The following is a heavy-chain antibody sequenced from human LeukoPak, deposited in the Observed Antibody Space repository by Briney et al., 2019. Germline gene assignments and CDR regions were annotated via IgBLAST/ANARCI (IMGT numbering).Heavy chain of an antibody. J-gene: IGHJ4*02. CDR1: GFTFRNYA. CDR2: ISASGANT. D-gene: IGHD2-2*02. CDR3: AKAHTQSDY. Sequence: PGGSLRLSCAASGFTFRNYAMSWVRQAPGRGQEWVSGISASGANTYYADSVKGRFTISRDNSKNTLYLQMNSLRAEDTTVYYCAKAHTQSDYWGQGTLVTVSS. V-gene: IGHV3-23*01.